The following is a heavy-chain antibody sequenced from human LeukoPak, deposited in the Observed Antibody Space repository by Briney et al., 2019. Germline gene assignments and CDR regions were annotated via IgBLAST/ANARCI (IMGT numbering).Heavy chain of an antibody. CDR2: IYSGGST. Sequence: GGSLRLSCAASGFTVSSTYMSWVRQAPGKGLEWVSVIYSGGSTYYADSVKCRFTISRDNSKNTLYLQMNSLRAEDTAVYYWARESRVMDPISHGGQGTRVTVA. CDR1: GFTVSSTY. D-gene: IGHD2-21*01. CDR3: ARESRVMDPISH. V-gene: IGHV3-66*01. J-gene: IGHJ4*02.